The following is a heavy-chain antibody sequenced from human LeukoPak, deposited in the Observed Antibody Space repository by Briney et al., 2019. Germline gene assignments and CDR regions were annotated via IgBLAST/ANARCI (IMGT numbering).Heavy chain of an antibody. Sequence: PGGSLRLSCAASGFTFSSYAMSWVRQAPGKGLEWVSAISGSGGSTYYADSVKGRFTISRDNAKNSLYLQMNSLRAEDTAVYYCARDGRYYGSGSPNDYWGQGTLVTVSS. CDR1: GFTFSSYA. V-gene: IGHV3-23*01. D-gene: IGHD3-10*01. CDR3: ARDGRYYGSGSPNDY. CDR2: ISGSGGST. J-gene: IGHJ4*02.